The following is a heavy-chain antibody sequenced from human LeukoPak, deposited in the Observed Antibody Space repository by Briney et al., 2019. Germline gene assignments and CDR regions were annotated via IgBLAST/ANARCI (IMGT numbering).Heavy chain of an antibody. Sequence: GGSLRLSCPASGFTLDDYGMSWVRPAAGKELEWVSGINWIGGNTGYADSVKDRSTLSIDNDKNSLYLQMNSLGDEDTALYYCAIVSDYYYDSSGYYGLWGQGTLVGVSS. CDR1: GFTLDDYG. CDR3: AIVSDYYYDSSGYYGL. CDR2: INWIGGNT. J-gene: IGHJ4*02. V-gene: IGHV3-20*04. D-gene: IGHD3-22*01.